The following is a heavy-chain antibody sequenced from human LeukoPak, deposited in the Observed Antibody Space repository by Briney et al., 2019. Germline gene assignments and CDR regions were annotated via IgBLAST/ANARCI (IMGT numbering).Heavy chain of an antibody. CDR3: VRVEKYGSGTYSPIDY. Sequence: PGGSLRLSCAASGFTFPSYTMNWVRQAPGKGLEWVSSISPRSDYIYYAASVKGRFTISRDNARNSLFLQMNSLRVEDTAVYYCVRVEKYGSGTYSPIDYWGQGTLVTVSS. D-gene: IGHD3-10*01. CDR1: GFTFPSYT. J-gene: IGHJ4*02. CDR2: ISPRSDYI. V-gene: IGHV3-21*01.